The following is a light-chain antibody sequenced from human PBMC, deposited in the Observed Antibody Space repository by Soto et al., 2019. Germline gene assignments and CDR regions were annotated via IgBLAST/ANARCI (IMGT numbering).Light chain of an antibody. J-gene: IGKJ1*01. CDR2: AAS. V-gene: IGKV1-17*01. CDR3: LQHNSYPQT. CDR1: QGIRDA. Sequence: DIQITLSASSLSASVGDRVTITCRASQGIRDALGWYQQKPGKAPKRLIYAASSLQSGVPSRFSGSGSGTEFTLTISSLQPEDFATYYCLQHNSYPQTFGQGTKVEIK.